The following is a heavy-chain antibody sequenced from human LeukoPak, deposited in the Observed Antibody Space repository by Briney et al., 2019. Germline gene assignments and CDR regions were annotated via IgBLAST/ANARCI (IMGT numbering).Heavy chain of an antibody. CDR3: AALYSSGVLSEDYYSDL. J-gene: IGHJ2*01. V-gene: IGHV1-58*02. Sequence: GASVKVSCKASGFTFINFAMQWVRQTRGQRLEWIGWIVVGSGNTHYAQKFQERVTITRDMSTSTAYMELSSLRSEDTAVYYCAALYSSGVLSEDYYSDLWGRGTLVTVSS. CDR1: GFTFINFA. CDR2: IVVGSGNT. D-gene: IGHD6-25*01.